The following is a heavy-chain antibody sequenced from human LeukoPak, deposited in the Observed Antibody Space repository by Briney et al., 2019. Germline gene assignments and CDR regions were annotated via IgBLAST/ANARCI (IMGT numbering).Heavy chain of an antibody. CDR2: ISGGGESR. J-gene: IGHJ3*02. V-gene: IGHV3-23*01. CDR1: GFTFSSYA. Sequence: GGSLRLSCAASGFTFSSYAMSWVRQAPGKGLEWVSAISGGGESRYYADSVKGRFTISRDNSKNTLYLQMNSLRAEDTAVFYCAKDSPILTIWGQGTMVTVSS. D-gene: IGHD3-3*01. CDR3: AKDSPILTI.